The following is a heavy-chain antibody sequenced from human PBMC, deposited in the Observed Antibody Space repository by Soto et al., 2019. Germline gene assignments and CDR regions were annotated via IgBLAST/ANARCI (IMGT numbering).Heavy chain of an antibody. Sequence: SETLSLTCTVSGGSISSSSYYWGWIRQPPGKGLEWIGSIYYSGSTYYNPSLKSRVTISVDTSKNQFSLKLSSVTAADTAVYYCARQDLGAVAGTAEYYFDYWGQGTLVTVSS. CDR3: ARQDLGAVAGTAEYYFDY. CDR1: GGSISSSSYY. V-gene: IGHV4-39*01. D-gene: IGHD6-19*01. J-gene: IGHJ4*02. CDR2: IYYSGST.